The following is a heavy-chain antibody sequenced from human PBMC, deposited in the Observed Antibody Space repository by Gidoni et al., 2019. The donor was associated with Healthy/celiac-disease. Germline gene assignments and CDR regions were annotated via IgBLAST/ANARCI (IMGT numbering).Heavy chain of an antibody. J-gene: IGHJ4*02. Sequence: EWVAVISYDGSNKYYADSVKGRFTISRDNSKNTLYLQMNSLRAEDTAVYYCASETNGVCSDYWGQGTLVTVSS. D-gene: IGHD2-8*01. CDR3: ASETNGVCSDY. V-gene: IGHV3-30-3*01. CDR2: ISYDGSNK.